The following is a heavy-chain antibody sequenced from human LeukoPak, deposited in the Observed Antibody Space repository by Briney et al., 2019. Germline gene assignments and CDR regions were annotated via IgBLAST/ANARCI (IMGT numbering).Heavy chain of an antibody. CDR3: ARGWNTTPRSGFDI. V-gene: IGHV3-74*01. Sequence: GGSLRLSCAASELTISRYWMHWVRQAPGKGLVWVSNINNDGSITTYADSVKGRFTISRDNVKNTLFLQMNSLGAEDTALYYCARGWNTTPRSGFDIWGLGTMVTVSS. CDR1: ELTISRYW. D-gene: IGHD1/OR15-1a*01. J-gene: IGHJ3*02. CDR2: INNDGSIT.